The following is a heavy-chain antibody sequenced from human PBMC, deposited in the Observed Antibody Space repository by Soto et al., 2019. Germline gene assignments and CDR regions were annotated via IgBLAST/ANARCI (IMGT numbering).Heavy chain of an antibody. CDR2: IWYDGSYK. CDR1: GFTFSRYG. D-gene: IGHD4-17*01. Sequence: QVQLVESGGGVVQPGRSLRLSCATSGFTFSRYGMHWVRQAPGKGLEWVTLIWYDGSYKNYADSVKGRFTISRDNSKNTLYLQMNSLRAEDTAVYYCARDLNDYGELGLDSWGQGTLVTVS. J-gene: IGHJ5*01. CDR3: ARDLNDYGELGLDS. V-gene: IGHV3-33*01.